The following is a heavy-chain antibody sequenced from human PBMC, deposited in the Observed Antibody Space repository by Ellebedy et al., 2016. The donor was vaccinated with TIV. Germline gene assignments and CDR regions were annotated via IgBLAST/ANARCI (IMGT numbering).Heavy chain of an antibody. CDR2: ISSSSSYI. V-gene: IGHV3-21*01. CDR3: ARGRQQLIGGY. J-gene: IGHJ4*02. CDR1: GFTFSSYS. D-gene: IGHD6-13*01. Sequence: GGSLRLSXAASGFTFSSYSMNWVRQAPGKGLEWVSSISSSSSYIYYADSVKGRFTISRDNAKNSLYLQMNSLRAEDTAVYYCARGRQQLIGGYWGQGTLVTVSS.